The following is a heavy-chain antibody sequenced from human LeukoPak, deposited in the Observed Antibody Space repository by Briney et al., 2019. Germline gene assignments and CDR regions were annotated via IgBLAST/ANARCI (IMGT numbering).Heavy chain of an antibody. Sequence: SETLSFTCNGTDGSISSYYWSWIRQPPGEGLEWIGSIYYSGTTNYNPSLRSRLTMSVDTSKTQFSLRLTSVTAANTAIYSCARDFGYPYYFDSWGLGILVTASS. CDR3: ARDFGYPYYFDS. CDR1: DGSISSYY. J-gene: IGHJ4*02. D-gene: IGHD3-16*02. CDR2: IYYSGTT. V-gene: IGHV4-59*01.